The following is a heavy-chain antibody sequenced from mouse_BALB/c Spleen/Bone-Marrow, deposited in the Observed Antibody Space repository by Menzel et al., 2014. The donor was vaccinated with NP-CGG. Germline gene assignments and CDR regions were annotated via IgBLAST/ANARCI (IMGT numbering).Heavy chain of an antibody. J-gene: IGHJ2*01. CDR2: INPYNGGT. Sequence: EVKLMESGPELVKPGASMKISCKASGYSFXGYTMNWVKQSHGKNLEWIGLINPYNGGTSYNQKFKGKATLTVDKSSSTAYMELLSLTSEDSAVYYCARSDYRYDYFDYWGQGTTLTVSS. CDR1: GYSFXGYT. V-gene: IGHV1-18*01. D-gene: IGHD2-14*01. CDR3: ARSDYRYDYFDY.